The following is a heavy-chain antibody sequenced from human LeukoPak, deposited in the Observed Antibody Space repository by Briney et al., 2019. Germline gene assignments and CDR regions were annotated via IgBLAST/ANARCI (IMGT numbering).Heavy chain of an antibody. CDR2: IYSSGST. CDR3: ARSPRDSNWLDY. V-gene: IGHV4-4*07. J-gene: IGHJ4*02. D-gene: IGHD4-11*01. CDR1: GGSINNYY. Sequence: SETLSLTCTVSGGSINNYYWSWMRQPAGKRLEWIGRIYSSGSTNYNPSLKSRVTMSVDTPKNQFSLKLSSVTAADTAIYYCARSPRDSNWLDYWGQGTLVTVSS.